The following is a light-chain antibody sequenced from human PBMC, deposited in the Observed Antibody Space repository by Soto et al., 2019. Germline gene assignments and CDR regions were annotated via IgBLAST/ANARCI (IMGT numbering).Light chain of an antibody. CDR2: SND. CDR3: ATWDDSLSGVV. CDR1: SSNIETHD. Sequence: QSVLTQPPSASGTPGQRVTISCSGGSSNIETHDIYWHQQLPGSAPTLLIYSNDQRPSGVPDRFSASKSGTSASLAISGLRSEDEAEYFCATWDDSLSGVVFGGGTKVTVL. J-gene: IGLJ2*01. V-gene: IGLV1-47*02.